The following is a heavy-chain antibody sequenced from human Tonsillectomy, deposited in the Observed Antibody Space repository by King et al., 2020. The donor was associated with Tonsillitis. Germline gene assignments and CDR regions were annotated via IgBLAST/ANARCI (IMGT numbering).Heavy chain of an antibody. V-gene: IGHV4-59*01. CDR1: GASINNYY. CDR2: IYFTGNT. J-gene: IGHJ4*02. D-gene: IGHD4-17*01. CDR3: ARGPTYGDYND. Sequence: QVQPQESGPGLVMPSETLSLTCTVSGASINNYYWSWILQPPGKGLEWIGYIYFTGNTNYIPSLRSRVTISIDTSKTRFSLKITSVTAEDTAVYYCARGPTYGDYNDWGQGILVTVSS.